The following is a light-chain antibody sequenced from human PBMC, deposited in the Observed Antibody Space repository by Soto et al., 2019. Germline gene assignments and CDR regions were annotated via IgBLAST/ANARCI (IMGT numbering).Light chain of an antibody. Sequence: IVMTQSPDSLAASVGDRVTITXRASQGISSYLAWYQQKPGKAPKLXIYAASTLQSGVPSRFSGSGAGTDFTLTISCLQSEDFATYYCQQYYSYPRTFGQGTKVDIK. CDR1: QGISSY. V-gene: IGKV1-8*01. CDR2: AAS. J-gene: IGKJ1*01. CDR3: QQYYSYPRT.